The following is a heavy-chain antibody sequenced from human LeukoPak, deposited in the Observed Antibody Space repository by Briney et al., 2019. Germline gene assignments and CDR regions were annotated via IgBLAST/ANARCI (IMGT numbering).Heavy chain of an antibody. CDR1: GFTFSSYA. V-gene: IGHV3-30-3*01. J-gene: IGHJ4*02. CDR2: ISYDGSNK. Sequence: QPGRSLRLSCAASGFTFSSYAMHWVRQAPGKGLEWVAVISYDGSNKYYADSVKGRFTISRDNSKNTLYLQMNSLRAADTAVYYCARDVTSSGYWYYFDYWGQGTLVTVSS. D-gene: IGHD3-22*01. CDR3: ARDVTSSGYWYYFDY.